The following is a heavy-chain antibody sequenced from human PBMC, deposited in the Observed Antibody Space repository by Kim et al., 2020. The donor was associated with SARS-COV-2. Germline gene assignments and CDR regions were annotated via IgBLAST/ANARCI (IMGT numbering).Heavy chain of an antibody. CDR2: INHNGIT. J-gene: IGHJ5*02. V-gene: IGHV4-34*01. CDR3: ARGGEHIVVLIPPYWFDH. D-gene: IGHD2-21*01. CDR1: GGSLRGYY. Sequence: SETLSLTCTVSGGSLRGYYWNWIRQAPGKGLEWIGEINHNGITDYNPSLKNRLSISLDTSRNQFSLNLNSVTSADTTVYYCARGGEHIVVLIPPYWFDH.